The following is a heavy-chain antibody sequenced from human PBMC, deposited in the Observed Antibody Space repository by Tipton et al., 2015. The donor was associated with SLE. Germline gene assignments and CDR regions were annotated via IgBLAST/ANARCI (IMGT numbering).Heavy chain of an antibody. CDR3: ARETQLAPRGYGVDV. CDR1: GGSISSAGHY. V-gene: IGHV4-31*03. D-gene: IGHD6-13*01. Sequence: TLSLTCTVSGGSISSAGHYWSWVRQRPGKGLEWIGYINNSGSTYYTPPLKSRVTISIDTSRTQLSLKLSSVTAADTAVYYCARETQLAPRGYGVDVWGQGTTVTVSS. CDR2: INNSGST. J-gene: IGHJ6*02.